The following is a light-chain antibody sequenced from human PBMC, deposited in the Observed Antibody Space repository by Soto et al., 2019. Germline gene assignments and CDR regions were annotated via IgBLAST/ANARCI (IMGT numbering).Light chain of an antibody. V-gene: IGKV3-20*01. J-gene: IGKJ2*01. CDR1: QGIANSY. Sequence: EIVLTQSPGTLSLSPGERATLSCRASQGIANSYLAWYQQKPGQTPRLLIYGASDRATGIPDRFSGSGSGADFTLTISRLEPEDFAVYYCQQYGNSPHTFGQGTKLEIK. CDR3: QQYGNSPHT. CDR2: GAS.